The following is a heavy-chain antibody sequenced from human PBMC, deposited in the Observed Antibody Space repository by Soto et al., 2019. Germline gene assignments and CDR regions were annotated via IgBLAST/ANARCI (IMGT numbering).Heavy chain of an antibody. D-gene: IGHD1-26*01. CDR2: INPNSGGT. Sequence: ASVKISCKASGYTFTGYYMHWVRQAPGQGLEWMGWINPNSGGTNYAQKFQGWVTMTRDTSISTAYMELSRLRSDDTAVYYCARVRFGGSYYFEYWGKGTLVTVSS. CDR3: ARVRFGGSYYFEY. V-gene: IGHV1-2*04. J-gene: IGHJ4*02. CDR1: GYTFTGYY.